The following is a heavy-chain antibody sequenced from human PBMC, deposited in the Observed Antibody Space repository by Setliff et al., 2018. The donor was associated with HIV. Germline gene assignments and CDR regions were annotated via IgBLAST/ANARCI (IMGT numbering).Heavy chain of an antibody. CDR3: ARDDTEVRGHIDY. CDR2: IYYTGST. V-gene: IGHV4-39*07. Sequence: PSETLSLTCTVSGGSISTSRHYWGWIRQPPGKGLEWIGSIYYTGSTYYNPSLKSRVTISVDTSKNQFSLKLSSVTAADTAVYYCARDDTEVRGHIDYWGQGTLVTVSS. J-gene: IGHJ4*02. CDR1: GGSISTSRHY. D-gene: IGHD3-10*01.